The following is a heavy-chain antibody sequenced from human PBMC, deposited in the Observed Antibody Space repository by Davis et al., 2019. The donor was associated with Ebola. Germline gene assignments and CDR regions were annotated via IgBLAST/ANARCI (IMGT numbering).Heavy chain of an antibody. Sequence: SETLSLTCTVSGDSIAGSSYYWAWIRQPPVKGLEWIGSIHYSGSTYYSPSLKSRLSISVETSKNQFSLRVSSVTAADTAVYYCAREGFCHGGSCYSPWGQGTLVTVSS. V-gene: IGHV4-39*07. J-gene: IGHJ5*02. D-gene: IGHD2-15*01. CDR1: GDSIAGSSYY. CDR3: AREGFCHGGSCYSP. CDR2: IHYSGST.